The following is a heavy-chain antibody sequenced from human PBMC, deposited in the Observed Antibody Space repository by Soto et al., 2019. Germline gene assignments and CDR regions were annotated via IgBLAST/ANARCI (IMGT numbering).Heavy chain of an antibody. Sequence: QVHLVQSGAEVKKPGSSVKVSCKTSGGSFNNYAVSWVRQAPGQGLEWMGGIIPNFDTPNYAQKFQDRVTIIADESTSTVYMELRSLRSNDMAMYYCAVAMVREILIFESSGMHVWGQGTTVIVSS. CDR3: AVAMVREILIFESSGMHV. V-gene: IGHV1-69*01. CDR1: GGSFNNYA. CDR2: IIPNFDTP. J-gene: IGHJ6*02. D-gene: IGHD3-10*01.